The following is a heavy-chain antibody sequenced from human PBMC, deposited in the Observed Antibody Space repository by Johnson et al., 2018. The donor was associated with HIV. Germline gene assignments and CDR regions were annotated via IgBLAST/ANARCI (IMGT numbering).Heavy chain of an antibody. J-gene: IGHJ3*02. CDR2: IASSDSPI. CDR1: GFTFSDYY. D-gene: IGHD3-3*01. V-gene: IGHV3-11*04. Sequence: VQLVESGGGLVHPGGSLRLSCAASGFTFSDYYMSWIRQAPGKGLEWVSYIASSDSPIYYADSVKGRFTISRDNAKNSLYLQMNTLRAEDTAVYYCAKDQTYNFWSGYYGGDAFDIWGQGTMVTVSS. CDR3: AKDQTYNFWSGYYGGDAFDI.